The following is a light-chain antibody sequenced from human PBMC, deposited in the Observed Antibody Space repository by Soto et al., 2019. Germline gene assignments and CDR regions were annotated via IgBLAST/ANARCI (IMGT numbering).Light chain of an antibody. V-gene: IGKV1-5*03. CDR3: QQSNGYPHT. Sequence: DIQMTQSPSTLSASVGDRVTITCRASQSISTWLAWYQQKPGKAPKLLIYKASSLRNGVPSRFSGSGSRTEFTLTIYSLQPDDFASYYCQQSNGYPHTFGQGTKLEIK. CDR2: KAS. J-gene: IGKJ2*01. CDR1: QSISTW.